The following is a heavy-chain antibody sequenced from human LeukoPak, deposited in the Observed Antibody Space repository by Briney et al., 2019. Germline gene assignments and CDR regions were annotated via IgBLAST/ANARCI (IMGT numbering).Heavy chain of an antibody. V-gene: IGHV4-39*01. CDR2: IYYSGST. CDR1: SGSTCSSSNY. J-gene: IGHJ4*02. CDR3: ARHKLGTVAGFYFDY. Sequence: SETLSLTRTVSSGSTCSSSNYSGSIRQPPGRWLGWLGCIYYSGSTYYNPSLKSRVTISVDTSKNQFSLKLSSVTAAETAVYYCARHKLGTVAGFYFDYWGQGTLVTVSS. D-gene: IGHD6-19*01.